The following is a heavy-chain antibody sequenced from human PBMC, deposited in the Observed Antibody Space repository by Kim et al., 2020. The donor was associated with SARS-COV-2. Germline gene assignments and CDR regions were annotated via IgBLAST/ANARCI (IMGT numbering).Heavy chain of an antibody. CDR1: GFTFSSYA. CDR2: ISGSGGST. D-gene: IGHD2-2*01. CDR3: AKDIYTEYCSSTSCYVYDAFDI. V-gene: IGHV3-23*01. Sequence: GGSLRLSCAASGFTFSSYAMSWVRQAPGKGLEWVSAISGSGGSTYYADSVKGRFTISRDNSKNTLYLQMNSLRAEDTAVYYCAKDIYTEYCSSTSCYVYDAFDIWGQGTMVTVSS. J-gene: IGHJ3*02.